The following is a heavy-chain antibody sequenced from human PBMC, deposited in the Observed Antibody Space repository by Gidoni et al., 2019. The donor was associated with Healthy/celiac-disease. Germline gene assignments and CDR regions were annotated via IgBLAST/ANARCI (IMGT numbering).Heavy chain of an antibody. CDR3: ASRHMTTVTEFDY. J-gene: IGHJ4*02. V-gene: IGHV5-10-1*03. D-gene: IGHD4-4*01. CDR1: GYSFTSYW. Sequence: EVQLVQSGAEVKKPGESLRISCQGSGYSFTSYWISWVRQMPGKGLEWMGRIDPSDAYTNYSPSFQGHVTISADKSISTAYLQGSSLKASDTAMYYCASRHMTTVTEFDYWGQGTLVTVSS. CDR2: IDPSDAYT.